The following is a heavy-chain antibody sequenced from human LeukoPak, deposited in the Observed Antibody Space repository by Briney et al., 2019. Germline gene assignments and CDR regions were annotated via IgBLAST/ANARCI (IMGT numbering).Heavy chain of an antibody. CDR3: AKEFTVIGTPYFDC. V-gene: IGHV3-23*01. D-gene: IGHD2-21*01. Sequence: GGSLRLSCAASGFTFSSYGMSWVRQAPGKGLXXXXXLNGSGDKEFYADSVKGRFTMSRDNSKNTLYLQMNSLRAEDTAVYYCAKEFTVIGTPYFDCWGQGSLVTVSS. CDR1: GFTFSSYG. CDR2: LNGSGDKE. J-gene: IGHJ4*02.